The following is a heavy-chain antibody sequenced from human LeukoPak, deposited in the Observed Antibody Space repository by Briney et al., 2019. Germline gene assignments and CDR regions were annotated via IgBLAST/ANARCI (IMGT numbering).Heavy chain of an antibody. J-gene: IGHJ5*01. CDR3: ARQADNNWSDS. Sequence: ASVKVSCKASGYTFTGYYMHWVRQAPGQGLEWMGWINPNSGVTKYAQKFQGRVAMTRGTSISTAYLELNRLSSDDSAVFYCARQADNNWSDSWGQGTLVTVSS. CDR2: INPNSGVT. D-gene: IGHD2-15*01. CDR1: GYTFTGYY. V-gene: IGHV1-2*02.